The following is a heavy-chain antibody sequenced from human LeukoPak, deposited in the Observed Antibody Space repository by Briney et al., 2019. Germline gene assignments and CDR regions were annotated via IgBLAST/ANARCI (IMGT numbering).Heavy chain of an antibody. CDR3: ARVPFGVVSKDYYYYMDV. D-gene: IGHD3-3*01. CDR2: ISAYNGNT. V-gene: IGHV1-18*01. Sequence: ASVKVSCKASGYTFTSYGISWVRQAPGQGLEWMGWISAYNGNTNYPQKLQGRVTMTTDTSTSTAYMELRSLRSDDTAVYYCARVPFGVVSKDYYYYMDVWGKGTTVTVSS. CDR1: GYTFTSYG. J-gene: IGHJ6*03.